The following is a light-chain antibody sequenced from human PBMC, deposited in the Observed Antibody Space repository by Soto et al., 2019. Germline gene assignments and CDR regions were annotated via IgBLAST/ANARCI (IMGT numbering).Light chain of an antibody. CDR3: NSYTNSSAVV. Sequence: QSALTQPASVSGSPGQSITISCAGTRDDIGAYDYVSWYQQHPGNAPKLLVYEVTNRPSGVSDRFYGSKSGNTASLTISGLQAEDEADYYCNSYTNSSAVVFGGGTKVT. CDR2: EVT. V-gene: IGLV2-14*01. J-gene: IGLJ2*01. CDR1: RDDIGAYDY.